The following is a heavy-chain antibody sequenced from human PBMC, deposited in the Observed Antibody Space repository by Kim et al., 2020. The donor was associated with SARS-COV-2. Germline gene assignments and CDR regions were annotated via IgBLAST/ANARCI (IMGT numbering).Heavy chain of an antibody. Sequence: SETLSLTCTVSGASISTSSFYWGWIRQPPGKGLGWIGSIYHSGSTYYNPSLKSRVTISLDTSKNQFSLKLSSVTAADTAVYYCARFTQLLWYFDLWGRGTLVTVSS. D-gene: IGHD2-2*01. CDR1: GASISTSSFY. V-gene: IGHV4-39*07. CDR3: ARFTQLLWYFDL. J-gene: IGHJ2*01. CDR2: IYHSGST.